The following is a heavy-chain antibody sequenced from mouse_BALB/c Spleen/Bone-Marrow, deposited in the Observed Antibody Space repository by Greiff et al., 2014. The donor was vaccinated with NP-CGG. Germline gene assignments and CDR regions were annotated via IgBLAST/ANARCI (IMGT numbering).Heavy chain of an antibody. D-gene: IGHD4-1*01. Sequence: EVKLMESGAELVKPGASVKLSCTASGFNIKDTYMHWVKQRPEQGLEWIGRIDPANGNTKYDPTFQGKATITADTSSNTAYLQLSSLTSEDTAVYYCARWEYYAMDDWGQGTSVTVSS. J-gene: IGHJ4*01. CDR1: GFNIKDTY. V-gene: IGHV14-3*02. CDR2: IDPANGNT. CDR3: ARWEYYAMDD.